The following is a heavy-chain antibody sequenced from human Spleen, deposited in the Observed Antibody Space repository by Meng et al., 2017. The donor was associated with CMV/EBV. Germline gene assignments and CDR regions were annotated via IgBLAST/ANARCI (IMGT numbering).Heavy chain of an antibody. CDR2: IYRGGTGT. CDR1: GFTLSSYA. CDR3: AKGGVYGDWFDP. Sequence: GGSLRLSCAVSGFTLSSYAMSWVRQAPGKGLEWVSVIYRGGTGTYYADSVKGRFTISRDDSKNTLYLQMNSLRGEDTAVYYCAKGGVYGDWFDPWGQGTLVTVSS. J-gene: IGHJ5*02. V-gene: IGHV3-23*03. D-gene: IGHD6-13*01.